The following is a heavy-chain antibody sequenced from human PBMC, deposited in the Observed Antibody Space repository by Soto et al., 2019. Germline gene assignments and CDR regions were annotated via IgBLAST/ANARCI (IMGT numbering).Heavy chain of an antibody. D-gene: IGHD6-19*01. J-gene: IGHJ4*02. V-gene: IGHV3-23*01. CDR2: ISGSGGST. Sequence: GGSLRLSCAASGFTFSSYAMSWVRQAPGKGLEWVTAISGSGGSTYYADSVKGRFTISRDNSKNTLYLQMNSPTAEDTAVYYCEKDRNIAVADYDYWGQGTLVTVSS. CDR1: GFTFSSYA. CDR3: EKDRNIAVADYDY.